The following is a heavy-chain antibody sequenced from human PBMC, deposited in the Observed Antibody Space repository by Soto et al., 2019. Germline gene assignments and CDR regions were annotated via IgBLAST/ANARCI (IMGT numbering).Heavy chain of an antibody. Sequence: GGSLRLSCAASGFTFSSYGMHWVRQAPGKGLEWVAVISYDGSNKYYADSVKGRFTISRDNSKNTLYLQMNSLRAEDTAVYYCAKDSGDAGSGYVPGDYWGQGTLVTVSS. D-gene: IGHD5-18*01. J-gene: IGHJ4*02. CDR1: GFTFSSYG. V-gene: IGHV3-30*18. CDR3: AKDSGDAGSGYVPGDY. CDR2: ISYDGSNK.